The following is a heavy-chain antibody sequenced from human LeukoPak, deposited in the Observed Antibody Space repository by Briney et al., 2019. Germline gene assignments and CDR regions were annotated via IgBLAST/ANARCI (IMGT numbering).Heavy chain of an antibody. CDR2: IYSGGSA. V-gene: IGHV3-66*02. D-gene: IGHD1-26*01. Sequence: PGGSLRLSCATSGFTVSSNYMNWVRQAPGKGLEWVSVIYSGGSAYYADSVKGRFTTSRDNSKNTLYLQMNSLRAEDTAMYYCARDGIVGADRSFDIWGQGTMVTVSS. CDR3: ARDGIVGADRSFDI. CDR1: GFTVSSNY. J-gene: IGHJ3*02.